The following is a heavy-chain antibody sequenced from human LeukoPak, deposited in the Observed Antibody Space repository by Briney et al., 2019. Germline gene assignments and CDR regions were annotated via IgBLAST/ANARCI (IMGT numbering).Heavy chain of an antibody. CDR2: ISSSGSTI. D-gene: IGHD6-13*01. CDR3: ARAAANQKQYDY. V-gene: IGHV3-11*04. CDR1: GFTFSDYY. Sequence: TLRLSCAASGFTFSDYYMSWIRQAPPKGLERDSYISSSGSTIYYADSVNGRCTTSRDNAKNSLYLQMHSLIAEDKPADYCARAAANQKQYDYWGKGTLVTVSS. J-gene: IGHJ4*02.